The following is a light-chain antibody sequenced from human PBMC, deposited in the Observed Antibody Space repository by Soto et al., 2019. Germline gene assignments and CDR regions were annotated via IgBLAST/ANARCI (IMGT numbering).Light chain of an antibody. CDR2: TAS. Sequence: DFQMTQSPSSLSASVGDRVTITCRSSRSISTFLNWYRQIPGKAPKLLIYTASTLQSGVPSRFSGSGSGTDFTLTISSLQPEDSATYYCQQSYSNLITFGQGTRLEIK. CDR1: RSISTF. J-gene: IGKJ5*01. V-gene: IGKV1-39*01. CDR3: QQSYSNLIT.